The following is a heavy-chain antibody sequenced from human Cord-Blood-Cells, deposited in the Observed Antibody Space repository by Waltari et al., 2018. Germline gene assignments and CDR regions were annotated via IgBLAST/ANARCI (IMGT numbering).Heavy chain of an antibody. J-gene: IGHJ6*02. CDR2: NYPGDSET. Sequence: EVQLVQSGAEVKKRGESLKICCKGSGYSFNSYWIGWVRQMPGKGLEWRGINYPGDSETRYTPSFQGQVTISADNSISTACLQWSSLKDSDTAMYYCARHLRAEDDRGIYYAMDVWGQGTTVTVSS. CDR1: GYSFNSYW. D-gene: IGHD3-10*01. V-gene: IGHV5-51*01. CDR3: ARHLRAEDDRGIYYAMDV.